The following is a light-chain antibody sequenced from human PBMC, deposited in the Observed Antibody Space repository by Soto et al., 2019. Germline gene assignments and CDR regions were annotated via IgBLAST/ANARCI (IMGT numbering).Light chain of an antibody. CDR3: CSYTRSTTLL. J-gene: IGLJ3*02. Sequence: QSVLTQPRSVSGSPGQSVTISCGGTSSDVGAYNFVSWYQQRPGKAPKLLIYDVTKRPSGVPDRFSGSKSGNTASLTISGLQVEDEATYHCCSYTRSTTLLFGGGTKLTVL. V-gene: IGLV2-11*01. CDR2: DVT. CDR1: SSDVGAYNF.